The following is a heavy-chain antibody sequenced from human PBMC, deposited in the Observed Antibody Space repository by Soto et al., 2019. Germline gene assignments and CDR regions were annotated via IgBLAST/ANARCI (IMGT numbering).Heavy chain of an antibody. CDR1: GYSFAGYW. CDR3: ARQIYDSDTGPNFQYYFDS. J-gene: IGHJ4*02. D-gene: IGHD3-22*01. CDR2: IDPSDSQT. Sequence: GESLKISCKGSGYSFAGYWITWVRQRPGKGLEWMGRIDPSDSQTYYSPSFRGHVTISVTKSITTVFLQWSSLRASDTAMYYCARQIYDSDTGPNFQYYFDSWGQGAPVTVSS. V-gene: IGHV5-10-1*01.